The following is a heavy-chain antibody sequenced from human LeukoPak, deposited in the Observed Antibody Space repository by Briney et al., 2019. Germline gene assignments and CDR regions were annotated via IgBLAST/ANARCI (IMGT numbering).Heavy chain of an antibody. CDR2: IYPSDSDT. CDR1: EYRFATYW. Sequence: GESLKISCQGSEYRFATYWIAWLRQMPGKGLEWMGIIYPSDSDTSYSPSFQGQVTISADKSIKTAYLQWSSLKASDTAMYYCARPLQGIVGATGFDYWGQGTLVTVSS. V-gene: IGHV5-51*01. J-gene: IGHJ4*02. CDR3: ARPLQGIVGATGFDY. D-gene: IGHD1-26*01.